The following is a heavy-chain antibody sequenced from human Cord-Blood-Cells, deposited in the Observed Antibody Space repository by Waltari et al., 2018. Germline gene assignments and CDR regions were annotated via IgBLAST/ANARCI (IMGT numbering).Heavy chain of an antibody. D-gene: IGHD6-13*01. Sequence: QVQLQESGPGLVKPSETLSLTCTVSGGYISSYYWSWIRQPPGEGLEWIGYIYYSGSTNYNPALKSRVTISVDTSKNQFSLKLSSVTAADTAVYYCARAIAAAGAFDIWGQGTMVTVSS. CDR1: GGYISSYY. CDR2: IYYSGST. J-gene: IGHJ3*02. CDR3: ARAIAAAGAFDI. V-gene: IGHV4-59*01.